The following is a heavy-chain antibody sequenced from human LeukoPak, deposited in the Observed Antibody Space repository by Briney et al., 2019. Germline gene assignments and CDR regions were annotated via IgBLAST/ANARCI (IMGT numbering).Heavy chain of an antibody. CDR3: ARVAYYYDSSGH. V-gene: IGHV3-30*02. D-gene: IGHD3-22*01. J-gene: IGHJ4*02. CDR1: GFTLSAYG. CDR2: LQSDGITI. Sequence: PGGSLRLSCAASGFTLSAYGMHWVRQTPGKGLEWVAFLQSDGITIHHADSVQGRFTISRDNSKNTLYLQMNSLRAEDTAVYYCARVAYYYDSSGHWGQGTLVTVSS.